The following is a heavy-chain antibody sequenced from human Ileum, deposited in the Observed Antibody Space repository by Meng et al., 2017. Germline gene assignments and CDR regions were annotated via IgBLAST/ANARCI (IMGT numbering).Heavy chain of an antibody. V-gene: IGHV4-34*01. CDR3: ARYGGSGSYWHFDP. Sequence: QVQLQQWGAGLLKPSETLSLTCAVHGGSFSGYYWSWIRQSPGKGLEWIGEINHSGSTNYNPSLQSRVTISIDTSKIQFSLELSSVTAADAAVYYCARYGGSGSYWHFDPWGRGTLVTVSS. J-gene: IGHJ2*01. CDR1: GGSFSGYY. D-gene: IGHD3-10*01. CDR2: INHSGST.